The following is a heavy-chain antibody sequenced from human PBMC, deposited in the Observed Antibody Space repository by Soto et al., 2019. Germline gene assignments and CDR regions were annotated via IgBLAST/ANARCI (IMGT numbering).Heavy chain of an antibody. J-gene: IGHJ5*02. CDR2: ISYDGSNK. CDR3: ARDPGLLLPYNWFDP. D-gene: IGHD3-10*01. CDR1: GFTFSSYA. V-gene: IGHV3-30-3*01. Sequence: QVQLVESGGGVVQPGRSLRLSCAASGFTFSSYAMHWVRQAPGKGLEWVAVISYDGSNKYYADSVKGRFTISRDNSKNTLYLQMNSLRAEDTAVYYCARDPGLLLPYNWFDPWGQGTLVTVSS.